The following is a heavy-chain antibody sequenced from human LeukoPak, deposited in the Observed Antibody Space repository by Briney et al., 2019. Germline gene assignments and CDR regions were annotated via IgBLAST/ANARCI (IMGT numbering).Heavy chain of an antibody. CDR2: IFPSDSDT. CDR1: GYSFTSYW. CDR3: ARGLRPMRYFEH. Sequence: GESLKISCQGSGYSFTSYWIGWVRQMPGKGLEWMGIIFPSDSDTRYSPSFQGQVTISADKSISTAYLQWSSLKASDTAMYFCARGLRPMRYFEHWGQGTLVTVSS. J-gene: IGHJ4*02. V-gene: IGHV5-51*01. D-gene: IGHD3-3*01.